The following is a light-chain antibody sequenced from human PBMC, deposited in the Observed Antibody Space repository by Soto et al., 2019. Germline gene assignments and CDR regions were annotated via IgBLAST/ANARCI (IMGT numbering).Light chain of an antibody. CDR3: QQRSNWPPIT. CDR1: LTVSDNY. V-gene: IGKV3-11*01. J-gene: IGKJ5*01. Sequence: EIVLTHSPGTLSLSPGERATLSCRASLTVSDNYLAWYQQKAGQAPRLVIYDASNRATGIPARFSGSGSGTDFTLTISSLEPEDFAVYYCQQRSNWPPITFGQGTRLEIK. CDR2: DAS.